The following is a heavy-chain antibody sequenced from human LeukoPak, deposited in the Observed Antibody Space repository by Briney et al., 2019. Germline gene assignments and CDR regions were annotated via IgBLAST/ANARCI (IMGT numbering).Heavy chain of an antibody. V-gene: IGHV3-33*01. Sequence: PGRSLTLSCAASGFTFSSFGMHWVRQAPGKGLEWVAVIWYDASDRYYADSVKGRFTISRDNSKNTLFLQMNSLRDDDTAVYYCVRGVGVSRFNYFDPGGKGPLVVVSS. J-gene: IGHJ5*02. CDR3: VRGVGVSRFNYFDP. CDR1: GFTFSSFG. CDR2: IWYDASDR. D-gene: IGHD5-24*01.